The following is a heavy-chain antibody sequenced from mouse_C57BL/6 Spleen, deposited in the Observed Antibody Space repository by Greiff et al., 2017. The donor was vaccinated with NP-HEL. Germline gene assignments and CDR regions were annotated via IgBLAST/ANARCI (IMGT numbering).Heavy chain of an antibody. V-gene: IGHV5-17*01. J-gene: IGHJ1*03. CDR3: ARPLYDYDWYFDV. CDR1: GFTFSDYG. CDR2: ISSGSSTI. D-gene: IGHD2-4*01. Sequence: EVKLMESGGGLVKPGGSLKLSCAASGFTFSDYGMHWVRQAPEKGLEWVAYISSGSSTIYYADTVKGRFTISRDNAKNTLFLQMTSLRSEDTAMYYCARPLYDYDWYFDVWGTGTTVTVSS.